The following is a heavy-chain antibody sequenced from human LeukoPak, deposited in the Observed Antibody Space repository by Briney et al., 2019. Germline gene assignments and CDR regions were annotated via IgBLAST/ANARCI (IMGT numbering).Heavy chain of an antibody. CDR1: GGSINSNNHY. D-gene: IGHD5-18*01. Sequence: PSEILSLTCNVSGGSINSNNHYWGWIRQPPGKGLEWLGSINYSGTIFYSPSLNSRVTISVDTSGNQFSLKLTSATAADTAVYYCARHPGYSSGWWYFDFWGQGTLVTVSS. CDR2: INYSGTI. V-gene: IGHV4-39*01. CDR3: ARHPGYSSGWWYFDF. J-gene: IGHJ4*02.